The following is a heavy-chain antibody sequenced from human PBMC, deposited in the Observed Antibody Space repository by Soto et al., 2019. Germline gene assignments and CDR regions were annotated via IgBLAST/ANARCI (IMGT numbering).Heavy chain of an antibody. CDR2: ISRTSSAM. J-gene: IGHJ4*02. D-gene: IGHD5-12*01. Sequence: PGGSLRLSCAASGFTLSSYSMNWVRQAPGKGLDWVAYISRTSSAMYYADTVKGRFTISRDNANNLLFLQMNSLRDEDTAVYYCARDGGYSGYDIDYWGLGTLVTVSS. CDR3: ARDGGYSGYDIDY. V-gene: IGHV3-48*02. CDR1: GFTLSSYS.